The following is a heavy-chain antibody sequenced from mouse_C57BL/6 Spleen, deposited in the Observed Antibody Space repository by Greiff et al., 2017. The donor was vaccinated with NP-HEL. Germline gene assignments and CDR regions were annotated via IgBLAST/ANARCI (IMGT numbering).Heavy chain of an antibody. Sequence: QVQLQQSGAELAKPGASVKLSCKASGYTFTSYWMHWVKQRPGQGLEWIGYINPSSGYTKYNQKFKDKATLTADKSSSTAYMQLSSLTYEDSAVYYCANYYYGSSYAKDYWGQGTSVTVSS. V-gene: IGHV1-7*01. CDR2: INPSSGYT. CDR1: GYTFTSYW. J-gene: IGHJ4*01. D-gene: IGHD1-1*01. CDR3: ANYYYGSSYAKDY.